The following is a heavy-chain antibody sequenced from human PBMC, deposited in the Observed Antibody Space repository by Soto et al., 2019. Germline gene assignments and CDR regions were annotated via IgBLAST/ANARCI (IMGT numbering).Heavy chain of an antibody. CDR1: GFSLTTSGVG. Sequence: QITLKESGPTLVRHTQTLTLTCTFSGFSLTTSGVGVGWIRQPPGKALEWLAVIYWDDDKRYSSSLKSRRTITKDTSKNQVVLTMTNMDPVDTATYYCAHHPYYGLGSYSFDYWGQGTLVTVSS. D-gene: IGHD3-10*01. J-gene: IGHJ4*02. CDR3: AHHPYYGLGSYSFDY. V-gene: IGHV2-5*02. CDR2: IYWDDDK.